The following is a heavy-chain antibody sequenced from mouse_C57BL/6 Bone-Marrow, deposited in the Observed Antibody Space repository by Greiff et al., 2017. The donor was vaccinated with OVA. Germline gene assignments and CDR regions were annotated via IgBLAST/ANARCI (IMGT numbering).Heavy chain of an antibody. CDR1: GFTFSSYA. J-gene: IGHJ3*01. Sequence: EVKLVESGGGLVKPGGSLKLSCAASGFTFSSYAMSWVRQTPEKRLAWVATISDGGGYTYYPDNVKGLFTISRDNAKNNLYLQMCHLRSEDTAMYYCSRAGTGTAWFAYWGQGTLVTVSA. CDR3: SRAGTGTAWFAY. CDR2: ISDGGGYT. V-gene: IGHV5-4*03. D-gene: IGHD4-1*01.